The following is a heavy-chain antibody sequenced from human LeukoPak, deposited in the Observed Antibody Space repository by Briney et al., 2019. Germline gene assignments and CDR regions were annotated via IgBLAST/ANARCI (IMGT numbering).Heavy chain of an antibody. J-gene: IGHJ4*02. CDR3: ARNRGYGGYDSDY. D-gene: IGHD5-12*01. V-gene: IGHV3-11*01. CDR2: ISSSGTTI. CDR1: GGSFSGYY. Sequence: LSLTCAVYGGSFSGYYWSWIRQPPGKGLEWVSYISSSGTTIYYADSVKGRFTISRDNAKNSLYLQMNSLRAEDTAVYYCARNRGYGGYDSDYWGQGTLVTVSS.